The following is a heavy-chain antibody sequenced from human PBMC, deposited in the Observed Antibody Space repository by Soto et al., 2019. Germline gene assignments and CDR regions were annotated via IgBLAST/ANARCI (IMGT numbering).Heavy chain of an antibody. CDR1: GYSFTNYA. CDR2: INAANGNT. Sequence: GASVKVSCKASGYSFTNYAIHWVRQAPGQGLEWMGWINAANGNTKYSQKFQGRITIARDTSTSTGYVDLSSLRSEDTAVYYCARDGRADNYVDYMDYWGQETLVTVSS. V-gene: IGHV1-3*01. D-gene: IGHD3-16*01. CDR3: ARDGRADNYVDYMDY. J-gene: IGHJ4*02.